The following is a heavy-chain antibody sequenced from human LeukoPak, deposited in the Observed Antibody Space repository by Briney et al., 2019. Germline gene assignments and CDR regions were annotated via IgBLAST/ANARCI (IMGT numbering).Heavy chain of an antibody. CDR1: GGTFSSYA. CDR3: ASRRGRYSYGLLTDY. Sequence: SVKVSCKASGGTFSSYAISWVRQAPGQGLEWMGGIIPIFGTANYAQKFQGRVTITTDESTSTAYMELSSLRSEDTAVYYCASRRGRYSYGLLTDYWGQGTLVTVSS. J-gene: IGHJ4*02. CDR2: IIPIFGTA. V-gene: IGHV1-69*05. D-gene: IGHD5-18*01.